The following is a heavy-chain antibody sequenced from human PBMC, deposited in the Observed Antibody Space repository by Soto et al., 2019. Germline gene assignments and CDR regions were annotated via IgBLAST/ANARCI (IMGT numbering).Heavy chain of an antibody. CDR2: IVPIVDTS. D-gene: IGHD5-12*01. Sequence: QVQLVQSGAEVRQPASSVKVSCKTSGGTFSSYAISWVRQAPGQGLEWMGGIVPIVDTSTYAQKFQGRVTTTADDSTSTVDMELSSLRSDDTAVYYCVRVVAIPGYPDNWGQGTLVTVSS. CDR1: GGTFSSYA. J-gene: IGHJ4*02. V-gene: IGHV1-69*12. CDR3: VRVVAIPGYPDN.